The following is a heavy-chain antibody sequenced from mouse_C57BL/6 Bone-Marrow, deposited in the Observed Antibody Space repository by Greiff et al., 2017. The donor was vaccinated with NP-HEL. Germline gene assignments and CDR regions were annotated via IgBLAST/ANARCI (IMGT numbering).Heavy chain of an antibody. V-gene: IGHV1-54*01. J-gene: IGHJ4*01. CDR3: AREGRYAMDY. Sequence: VQLQQSGAELVRPGTSVKVSCKASGYAFTNYLIEWVKQRPGQGLEWIGVINPGSGGTNYNEKFKGKATLTADKSSSTAYMQLSSLTSEDSAVYFCAREGRYAMDYWGQGTSVTVSS. CDR2: INPGSGGT. CDR1: GYAFTNYL.